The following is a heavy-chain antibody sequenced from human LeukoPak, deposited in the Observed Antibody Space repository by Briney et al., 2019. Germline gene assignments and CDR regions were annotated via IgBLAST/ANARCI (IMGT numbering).Heavy chain of an antibody. CDR3: ARSLMYYDILTGNAGYYFDY. CDR2: IYYSGST. Sequence: SETLSLTCTVSGGSISSYYWSWIRQPPGKGLEWIGYIYYSGSTSYNPSLKSRVTISVDTSKNQFSPKLSSVTAADTAVYYCARSLMYYDILTGNAGYYFDYWGQGTLVTVSS. V-gene: IGHV4-59*01. CDR1: GGSISSYY. D-gene: IGHD3-9*01. J-gene: IGHJ4*02.